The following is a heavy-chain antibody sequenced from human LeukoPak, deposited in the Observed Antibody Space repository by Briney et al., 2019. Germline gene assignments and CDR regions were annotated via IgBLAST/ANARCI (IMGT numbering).Heavy chain of an antibody. J-gene: IGHJ3*02. V-gene: IGHV3-23*01. CDR1: GFTFSSYA. CDR3: VKTMVTFGGIIRADAFDI. CDR2: ISGSGGST. Sequence: PGGSLRLSCAASGFTFSSYAMSWVRQAPGKGLEWVSAISGSGGSTYYADSVKGRFTISRDNSKNTLYLQMNSLRAEDTAVYYCVKTMVTFGGIIRADAFDIWGQGTMVTVSS. D-gene: IGHD3-16*01.